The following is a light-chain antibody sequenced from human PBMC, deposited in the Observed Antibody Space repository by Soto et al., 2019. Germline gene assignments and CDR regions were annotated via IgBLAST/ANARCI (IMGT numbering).Light chain of an antibody. CDR1: QSISSW. CDR3: QQFNSYPGT. Sequence: DIQMTQSPSTLSASVGDRVTITCRASQSISSWLAWYQQKPGKAPNLLIYKASSLESGVPSRCSGSGSGTEFTLTISSLQPDDFATYYCQQFNSYPGTFGQGTKVEIK. CDR2: KAS. V-gene: IGKV1-5*03. J-gene: IGKJ1*01.